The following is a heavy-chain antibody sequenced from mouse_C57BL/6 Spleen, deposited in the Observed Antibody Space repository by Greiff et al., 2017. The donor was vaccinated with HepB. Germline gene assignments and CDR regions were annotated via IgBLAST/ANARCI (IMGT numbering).Heavy chain of an antibody. CDR2: ISSGGSYT. CDR1: GFTFSSYG. CDR3: ARHHHYYGSSYRAMDY. D-gene: IGHD1-1*01. Sequence: EVQRVESGGDLVKPGGSLKLSCAASGFTFSSYGMSWVRQTPDKRLEWVATISSGGSYTYYPDSVKGRFTISRDNAKNTLYLQMSSLKSEETAMYYCARHHHYYGSSYRAMDYWGQGTSVTVSS. V-gene: IGHV5-6*01. J-gene: IGHJ4*01.